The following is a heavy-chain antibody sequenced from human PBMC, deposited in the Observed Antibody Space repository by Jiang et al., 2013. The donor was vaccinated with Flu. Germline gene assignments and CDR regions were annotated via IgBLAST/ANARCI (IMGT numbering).Heavy chain of an antibody. V-gene: IGHV1-18*01. J-gene: IGHJ4*02. CDR1: GYTFYSYG. CDR2: ISGSTGDT. CDR3: ARDRAAWVPVAGGLVDY. Sequence: SGAEVKKPGASVKVSCKTSGYTFYSYGVSWVRQAPGQGLEWMGWISGSTGDTNYAQKFQGRITMTTDSSTRTVYMDLSSLRSDDTAVYYCARDRAAWVPVAGGLVDYWGQGTLVTVSS. D-gene: IGHD2-2*01.